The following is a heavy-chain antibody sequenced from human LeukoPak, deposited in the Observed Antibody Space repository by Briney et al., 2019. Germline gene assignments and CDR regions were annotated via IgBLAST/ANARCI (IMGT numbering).Heavy chain of an antibody. J-gene: IGHJ3*02. CDR2: IYSGGST. Sequence: GGSLRLSCAASGFTFSDHAMHWVRQAPGKGLEWVSVIYSGGSTYYADSVKGRFTISRDNSKNTLYLQMNSLRAEDTAVYYCARGRTTINSGSYWKPDAFDIWGQGTMVTVSS. V-gene: IGHV3-53*01. D-gene: IGHD1-26*01. CDR3: ARGRTTINSGSYWKPDAFDI. CDR1: GFTFSDHA.